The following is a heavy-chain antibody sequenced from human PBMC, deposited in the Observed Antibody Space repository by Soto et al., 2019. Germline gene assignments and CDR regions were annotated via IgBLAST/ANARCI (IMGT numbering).Heavy chain of an antibody. CDR1: GFTFSSYA. J-gene: IGHJ4*02. Sequence: EVQLVESGGGLVQPGGSLRLSCAASGFTFSSYAMHWVRQAPGKGLEYASAISSNGGSTYYANSVKGRFTISRDNSKNTLYLQMGSLRAEDMAVYYCARQWLDSYYFDYWGQGTLVTVSS. D-gene: IGHD6-19*01. CDR2: ISSNGGST. CDR3: ARQWLDSYYFDY. V-gene: IGHV3-64*01.